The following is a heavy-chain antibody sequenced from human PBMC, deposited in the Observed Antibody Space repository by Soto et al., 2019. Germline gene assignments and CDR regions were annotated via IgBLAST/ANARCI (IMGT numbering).Heavy chain of an antibody. Sequence: LSLTCAVSGGSISSYYWNRIRQPPGKGLEWIGYIYYSGITNYNPSLKSRVTISGDTSKNQFSLKLSSVTAADTAVYYCARADIVVVPAATYYYGIDVWGQGTTVTVSS. V-gene: IGHV4-59*01. D-gene: IGHD2-2*01. CDR2: IYYSGIT. J-gene: IGHJ6*02. CDR3: ARADIVVVPAATYYYGIDV. CDR1: GGSISSYY.